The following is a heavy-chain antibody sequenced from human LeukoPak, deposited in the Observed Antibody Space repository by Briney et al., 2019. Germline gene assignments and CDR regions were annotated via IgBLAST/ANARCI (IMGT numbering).Heavy chain of an antibody. CDR1: GFTFSSYA. V-gene: IGHV3-30*01. CDR2: ISYDGSNK. CDR3: ARDGDIVVVPAGRGPYYYYYYMDV. J-gene: IGHJ6*03. Sequence: GGSLRLSCAASGFTFSSYAMHWVRQAPGKGLEWVAVISYDGSNKYYADSVKGRFTISRDNSKNTLYPQMNSLRAEDTAVYYCARDGDIVVVPAGRGPYYYYYYMDVWGKGTTVTVSS. D-gene: IGHD2-2*01.